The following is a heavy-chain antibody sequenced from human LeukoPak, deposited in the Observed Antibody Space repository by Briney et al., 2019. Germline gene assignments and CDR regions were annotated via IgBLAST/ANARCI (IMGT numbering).Heavy chain of an antibody. J-gene: IGHJ4*02. D-gene: IGHD3-9*01. CDR1: GGSISSSSYY. V-gene: IGHV4-39*02. Sequence: SETLSVTCTVSGGSISSSSYYWGWIRQPPRTGLEWLWSIYYSGSTYYNPSLKSRVTISVDTSKNQFSLKLSSVTAADTAVYYCAREEYDILTGYYHFDYWGQGTLVTVSS. CDR2: IYYSGST. CDR3: AREEYDILTGYYHFDY.